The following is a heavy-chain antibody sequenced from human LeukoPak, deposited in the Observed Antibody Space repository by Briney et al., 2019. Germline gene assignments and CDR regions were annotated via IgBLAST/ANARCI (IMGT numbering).Heavy chain of an antibody. V-gene: IGHV3-23*01. J-gene: IGHJ4*02. D-gene: IGHD3-10*01. CDR3: ASILLWYVYDY. Sequence: PGGSLRLSCAASGFTFSSYGMSWVRQAPGEGLEWVSAISDSGGSTYYTDSVKGRFTISRDNSKNTLYLQMNSLRAEDTAVYYCASILLWYVYDYWGRGTLVTVSS. CDR2: ISDSGGST. CDR1: GFTFSSYG.